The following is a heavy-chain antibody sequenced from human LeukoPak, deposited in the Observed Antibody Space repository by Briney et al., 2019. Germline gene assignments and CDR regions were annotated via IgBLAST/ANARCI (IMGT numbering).Heavy chain of an antibody. Sequence: SETLSLTCAVYGGSFSGYYWSWIRQPPGKGLEWIGEINHSGSTNYNPSLKSRVTISVDTSKNQFSLKLSSVTAADTAVYYCARGGGPHIVVVPAATNWFDPWGQGTLVTVSS. V-gene: IGHV4-34*01. CDR1: GGSFSGYY. J-gene: IGHJ5*02. CDR3: ARGGGPHIVVVPAATNWFDP. CDR2: INHSGST. D-gene: IGHD2-2*01.